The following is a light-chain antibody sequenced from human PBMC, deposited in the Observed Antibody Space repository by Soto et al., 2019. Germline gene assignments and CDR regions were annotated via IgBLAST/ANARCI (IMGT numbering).Light chain of an antibody. V-gene: IGKV3-20*01. J-gene: IGKJ4*01. CDR2: AAS. CDR1: QSVGSNY. Sequence: EVVLTQSPGTLSLSPGDRSTLSCSACQSVGSNYLAWYQQKPGQAPRLLIYAASSRATGVPDRFSGSGSGTDFTLIISRLEPGDFAVYYCQQYGSSPLTFGGGTKVDIK. CDR3: QQYGSSPLT.